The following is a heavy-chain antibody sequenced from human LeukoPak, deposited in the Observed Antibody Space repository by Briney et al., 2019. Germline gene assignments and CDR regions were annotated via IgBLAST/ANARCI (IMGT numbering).Heavy chain of an antibody. CDR2: IKQDGSEK. CDR1: GFSFSNCW. D-gene: IGHD3-10*01. Sequence: GGSLRLSCVASGFSFSNCWMGWVRQAPGKGLEGVANIKQDGSEKYYVDSVKGRFTISRDNAKNSLYLQMNSLSAEDTAVYYCAGVRDASGSYYPYWGQGTLVTVSS. V-gene: IGHV3-7*04. J-gene: IGHJ4*02. CDR3: AGVRDASGSYYPY.